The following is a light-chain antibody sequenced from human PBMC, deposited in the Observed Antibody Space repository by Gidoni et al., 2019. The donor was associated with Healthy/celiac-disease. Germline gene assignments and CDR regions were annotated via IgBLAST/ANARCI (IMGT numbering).Light chain of an antibody. CDR1: QSISSY. CDR2: AAS. Sequence: DIQMTHSPSSLSASVGHRVTIPCRASQSISSYLNWYQQKPGKAPKLLIYAASSLESGVASRFSGSGSGTDFTLTISSLQTEDFATDNHQQSYSAPRTFXQXTKVEIK. V-gene: IGKV1-39*01. J-gene: IGKJ1*01. CDR3: QQSYSAPRT.